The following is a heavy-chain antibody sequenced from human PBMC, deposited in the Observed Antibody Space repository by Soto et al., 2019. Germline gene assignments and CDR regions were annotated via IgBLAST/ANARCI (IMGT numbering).Heavy chain of an antibody. Sequence: GGSLRLSCAASGFTFSSYSMNWVRQAPGKGLEWVSSISSSSSYIYYADSVKGRFTISRDNAKNSLYLQMNSLRDEDTAVYYCAREPKIYYDFWSGYYIDYYMDVWGKGTTVTVSS. V-gene: IGHV3-21*01. D-gene: IGHD3-3*01. CDR2: ISSSSSYI. CDR1: GFTFSSYS. J-gene: IGHJ6*03. CDR3: AREPKIYYDFWSGYYIDYYMDV.